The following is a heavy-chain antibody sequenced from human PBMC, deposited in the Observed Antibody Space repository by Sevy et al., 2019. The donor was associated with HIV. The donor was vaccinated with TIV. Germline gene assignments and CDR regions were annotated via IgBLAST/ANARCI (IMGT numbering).Heavy chain of an antibody. V-gene: IGHV1-2*02. CDR2: INPNSGAT. J-gene: IGHJ3*02. D-gene: IGHD7-27*01. CDR1: GYRFSGYY. CDR3: ARERTNSAGVVDDFDI. Sequence: ASVKVSCKASGYRFSGYYIYWMRQAPGQGFEWLGWINPNSGATDYAQNFQGRVTMTRDTSTTTAYMELSALTSDDTAVYYCARERTNSAGVVDDFDIWGQGTLVTVSS.